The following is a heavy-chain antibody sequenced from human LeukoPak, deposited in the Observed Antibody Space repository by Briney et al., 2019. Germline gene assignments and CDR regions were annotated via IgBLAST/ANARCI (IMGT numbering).Heavy chain of an antibody. Sequence: GGSLRLSCAASGFTFSNYWMGWVRQAPGKGLEWVSVIYSGGSTYYADSVKGRFTISRDNSKNTLYLQMNSLRAEDTAVYYCARGIAVAGTYDAFDIWGQGTMVTVSS. J-gene: IGHJ3*02. D-gene: IGHD6-19*01. CDR3: ARGIAVAGTYDAFDI. CDR1: GFTFSNYW. CDR2: IYSGGST. V-gene: IGHV3-53*01.